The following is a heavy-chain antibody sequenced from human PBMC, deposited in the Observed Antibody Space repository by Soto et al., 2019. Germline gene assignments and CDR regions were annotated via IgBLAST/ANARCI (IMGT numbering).Heavy chain of an antibody. V-gene: IGHV1-2*02. Sequence: QVLLVQSGAEVKKPGASVKVSCKTSGYTFSDHSLHWVRQAPGRGLEWVGWLNPKSGATIFAQSFQGRVTMSRDTSINTAYMELSSLAFEDTAAYFCARPECSVTSCRRANAYDVWGQGTVVTVST. CDR3: ARPECSVTSCRRANAYDV. J-gene: IGHJ3*01. D-gene: IGHD2-2*01. CDR2: LNPKSGAT. CDR1: GYTFSDHS.